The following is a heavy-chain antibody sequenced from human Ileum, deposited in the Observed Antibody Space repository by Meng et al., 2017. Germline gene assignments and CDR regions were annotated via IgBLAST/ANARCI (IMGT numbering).Heavy chain of an antibody. J-gene: IGHJ3*02. D-gene: IGHD3-22*01. V-gene: IGHV3-74*01. Sequence: GGSLRLSCAASGVTVSSYWMHWVRQAPGKGLVWVSRINKDGSNTNYADSVKGRFTISRDNANNTLYLQMNSLRAEDTAVYYCARGRGYYSYDAFDIWGQGRMVTVSS. CDR1: GVTVSSYW. CDR2: INKDGSNT. CDR3: ARGRGYYSYDAFDI.